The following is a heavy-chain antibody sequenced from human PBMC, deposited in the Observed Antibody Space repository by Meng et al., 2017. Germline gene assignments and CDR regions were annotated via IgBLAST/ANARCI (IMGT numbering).Heavy chain of an antibody. CDR1: GGSISSYY. J-gene: IGHJ6*02. Sequence: SETLSLTCTVSGGSISSYYWSWIRQPPGKGLEWIGYIYYSGSTNYNPSLKSRVTISVDTSKNQFSLKLSSVTAADTAVYYCARDRIGVAAAANYYYGMDVWGQGTTVTSP. CDR3: ARDRIGVAAAANYYYGMDV. V-gene: IGHV4-59*01. D-gene: IGHD6-13*01. CDR2: IYYSGST.